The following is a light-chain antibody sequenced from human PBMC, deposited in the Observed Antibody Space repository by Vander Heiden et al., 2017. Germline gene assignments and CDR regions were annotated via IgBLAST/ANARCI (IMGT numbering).Light chain of an antibody. Sequence: DIVLPQSPATLSASPGERATLTCRASQSVSSNLAWYQQKPGQAPRLLIYGASTRATGIPARFSGSGSGTEFTLTISSLQAEDFAVYYCQQNNNWPPTFGQGTKVEIK. J-gene: IGKJ1*01. CDR1: QSVSSN. V-gene: IGKV3-15*01. CDR2: GAS. CDR3: QQNNNWPPT.